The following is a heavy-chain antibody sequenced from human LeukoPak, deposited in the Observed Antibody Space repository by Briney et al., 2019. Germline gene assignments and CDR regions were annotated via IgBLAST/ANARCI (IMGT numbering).Heavy chain of an antibody. CDR3: AREWSGYYYFDY. V-gene: IGHV4-4*07. CDR2: IYTSGST. Sequence: PSETLSLTCTVSGSSMSSYYWNWNRQAAGKGLEWIGRIYTSGSTNYNPSLKSRVSMSVDTSKNQFSLNLSSVTAADSAVYYCAREWSGYYYFDYWGQGAPVTVSS. J-gene: IGHJ4*02. D-gene: IGHD3-3*01. CDR1: GSSMSSYY.